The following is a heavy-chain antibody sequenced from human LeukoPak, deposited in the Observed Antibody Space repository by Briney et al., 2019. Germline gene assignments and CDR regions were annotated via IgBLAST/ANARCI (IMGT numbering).Heavy chain of an antibody. V-gene: IGHV3-74*01. CDR3: ARDRGLVLWFG. CDR1: GFTFSDYY. D-gene: IGHD3-10*01. Sequence: GGSLRLSCAASGFTFSDYYMSWIRQAPGKGLVWVSRINSDGSSTNYADSVKGRFTISRDNAKNTLYLQMNSLRADDTAVYYCARDRGLVLWFGGGQGTLVTVSS. J-gene: IGHJ4*02. CDR2: INSDGSST.